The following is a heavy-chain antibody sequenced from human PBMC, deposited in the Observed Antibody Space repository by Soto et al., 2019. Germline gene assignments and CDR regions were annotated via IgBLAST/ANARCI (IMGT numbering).Heavy chain of an antibody. CDR2: IYHSGSA. CDR3: ARDPIYCDSSGYYHYGTFDI. J-gene: IGHJ3*02. D-gene: IGHD3-22*01. Sequence: SETLSLTCAVYGGSVNTAGYSWSWIRQPPGKGLEWIGYIYHSGSAYYNPSLKIRVTISLYRSNNHFSLRLISVTAADTAVYYCARDPIYCDSSGYYHYGTFDIWGQGTMVTVS. V-gene: IGHV4-30-2*01. CDR1: GGSVNTAGYS.